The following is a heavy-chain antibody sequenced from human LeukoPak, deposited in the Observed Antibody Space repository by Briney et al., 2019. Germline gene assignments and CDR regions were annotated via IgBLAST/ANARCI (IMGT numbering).Heavy chain of an antibody. CDR1: GFTFSNYA. V-gene: IGHV3-64*02. J-gene: IGHJ4*02. CDR3: ARRGSYWHFDY. D-gene: IGHD1-26*01. CDR2: VSSNGGST. Sequence: GSLRLSCAASGFTFSNYAMHWVRQAPGKGLEYVSAVSSNGGSTYYADSVKGRFTISRDNSKNTLYLQMGSLRAEDMAVYYCARRGSYWHFDYWGQGTLVTVSS.